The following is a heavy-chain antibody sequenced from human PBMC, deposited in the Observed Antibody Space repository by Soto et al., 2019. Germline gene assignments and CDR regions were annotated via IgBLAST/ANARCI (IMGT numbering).Heavy chain of an antibody. CDR2: IFHGGST. V-gene: IGHV4-30-2*01. CDR3: ARGGDYYFDH. Sequence: PSETLSLTCDVSGESISSGGFSWSWIRQPPGKGPEWIGYIFHGGSTYSNPSLKSRDAISLDRSKNQFSLKLRSVTAADTAVYYCARGGDYYFDHWGQGTLVTVSS. D-gene: IGHD2-21*02. CDR1: GESISSGGFS. J-gene: IGHJ4*02.